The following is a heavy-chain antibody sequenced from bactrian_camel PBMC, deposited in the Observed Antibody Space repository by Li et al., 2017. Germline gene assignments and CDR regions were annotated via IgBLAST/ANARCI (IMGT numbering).Heavy chain of an antibody. J-gene: IGHJ4*01. Sequence: VQLVESGGGLVQPGGSLRLSCAASGFTLSSYYMSWVRQAPGKGLEWVSTINRSSGTYYADSVKGRFTISEDIDAHILYLQMDNLTLEDTAMYYCADQPYGSPVYDPCSFDSEGTFTYWGQGTQVTVS. CDR3: ADQPYGSPVYDPCSFDSEGTFTY. V-gene: IGHV3S40*01. D-gene: IGHD6*01. CDR2: INRSSGT. CDR1: GFTLSSYY.